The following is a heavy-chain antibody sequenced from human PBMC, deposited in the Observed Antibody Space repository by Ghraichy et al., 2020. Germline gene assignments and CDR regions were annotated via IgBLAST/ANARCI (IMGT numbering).Heavy chain of an antibody. V-gene: IGHV3-48*02. CDR3: ARASTVVRFYYYDGMDV. Sequence: GGSLRLSCVGSGFTLSSYGMNWVRQSPGKGLEWVSYITSSGRSKFYADSVKGRFTISSDNAQNSLYLQMSSLRDEDTAEYFCARASTVVRFYYYDGMDVWGQGTTVTVSS. D-gene: IGHD4-23*01. J-gene: IGHJ6*02. CDR2: ITSSGRSK. CDR1: GFTLSSYG.